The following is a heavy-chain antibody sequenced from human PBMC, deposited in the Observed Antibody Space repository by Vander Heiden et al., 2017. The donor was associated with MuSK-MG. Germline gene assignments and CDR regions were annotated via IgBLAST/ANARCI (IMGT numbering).Heavy chain of an antibody. Sequence: EVQLVESGGGLVQPGGSLRLSCIASGFTFRNYYMHWVRQAPGKGLVWVSCISGDGRTTRYADSVKGRFTISRDSDKKTLYLQLNSLTAEDTAIYYCARDRNPTVFDYWGQGTLVTVSS. J-gene: IGHJ4*02. V-gene: IGHV3-74*01. CDR1: GFTFRNYY. D-gene: IGHD1-1*01. CDR3: ARDRNPTVFDY. CDR2: ISGDGRTT.